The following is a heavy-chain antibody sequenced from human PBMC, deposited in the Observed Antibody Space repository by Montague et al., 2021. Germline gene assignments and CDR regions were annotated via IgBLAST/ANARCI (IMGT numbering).Heavy chain of an antibody. V-gene: IGHV4-4*07. Sequence: SETLSLTCSVYDDSISSYEYYWTWIRQRGGRGLEWIGCVYKRGDNNTNLYLRSRLTLSVDTYKNHFSLTLTSVTAADTAVYFCARNSAVVGPRVGEHNGAFDIWGQGTMVTVSS. D-gene: IGHD1-26*01. CDR3: ARNSAVVGPRVGEHNGAFDI. CDR2: VYKRGDN. J-gene: IGHJ3*02. CDR1: DDSISSYEYY.